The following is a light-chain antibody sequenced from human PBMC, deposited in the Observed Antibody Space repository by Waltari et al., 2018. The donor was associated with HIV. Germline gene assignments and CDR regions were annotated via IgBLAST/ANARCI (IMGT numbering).Light chain of an antibody. CDR2: GNS. Sequence: SALTQPPSVSGAPGQRVTISCTGTSSNIGTGSDVHWYQQLPGTAPKLLISGNSDRPSGVPDRFSGSKSGTSASLAITGLQAEDEADYYCQSYDSRLSGSVFGGGTKLTVL. CDR1: SSNIGTGSD. CDR3: QSYDSRLSGSV. J-gene: IGLJ3*02. V-gene: IGLV1-40*01.